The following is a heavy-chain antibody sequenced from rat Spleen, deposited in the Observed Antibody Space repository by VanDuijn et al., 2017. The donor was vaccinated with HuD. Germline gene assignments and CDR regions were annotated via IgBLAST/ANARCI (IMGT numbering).Heavy chain of an antibody. Sequence: EVQLVESGGGLLQPGRSLKLSCAVSGFTFRNSGMAWVRQAPTKGLELVASITSSGDSTYSRDSVKGRFTISRNNAKSTLYLQIDSLRSEDTATYYCTTGVYWGQGVMITVSS. CDR2: ITSSGDST. J-gene: IGHJ2*01. V-gene: IGHV5-27*01. CDR1: GFTFRNSG. CDR3: TTGVY.